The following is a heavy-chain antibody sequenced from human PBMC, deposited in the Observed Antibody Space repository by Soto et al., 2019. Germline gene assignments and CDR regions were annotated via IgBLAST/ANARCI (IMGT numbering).Heavy chain of an antibody. Sequence: ASVKVSCKTSRGTFSTYAISWVRQAPGQGLEWMGGIIPIFGTANYAQKFQGRVTITADESTSTAYMELSSLRSEDTAVYYCASHPQTYTGNPAAFDIWGQGTMVTVSS. CDR3: ASHPQTYTGNPAAFDI. J-gene: IGHJ3*02. CDR2: IIPIFGTA. D-gene: IGHD1-26*01. V-gene: IGHV1-69*13. CDR1: RGTFSTYA.